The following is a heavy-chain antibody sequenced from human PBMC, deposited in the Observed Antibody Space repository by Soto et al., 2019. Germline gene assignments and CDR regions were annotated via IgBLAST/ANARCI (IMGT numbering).Heavy chain of an antibody. V-gene: IGHV4-31*03. CDR3: ARGEDAFFYYGLDV. CDR2: RSYSGST. CDR1: GGSISSGDYY. J-gene: IGHJ6*02. Sequence: KPSETLSLTCTVSGGSISSGDYYWSWVRQHPEKGLEWIGYRSYSGSTYYNPSLKSRVTIVVDTSRNQFSLRLSSVTAADTAVYYCARGEDAFFYYGLDVWGQGITVTVSS.